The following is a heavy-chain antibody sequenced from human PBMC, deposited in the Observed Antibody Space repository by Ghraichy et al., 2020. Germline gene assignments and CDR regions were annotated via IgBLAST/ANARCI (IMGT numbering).Heavy chain of an antibody. Sequence: GGSLRLSCAASGFTFSDYYMSWIRQAPGKGLEWVSYTSSSGTTRYYAVSVKGRFTISRDNAKNSLYLKMNSLRAEDTAVYYCARVRGWYFDYWGQGTLVTVSS. J-gene: IGHJ4*02. CDR3: ARVRGWYFDY. V-gene: IGHV3-11*01. CDR2: TSSSGTTR. D-gene: IGHD6-19*01. CDR1: GFTFSDYY.